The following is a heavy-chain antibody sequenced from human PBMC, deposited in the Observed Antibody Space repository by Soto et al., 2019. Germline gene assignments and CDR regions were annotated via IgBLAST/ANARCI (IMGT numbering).Heavy chain of an antibody. J-gene: IGHJ4*02. V-gene: IGHV1-46*01. CDR1: GYTFTSYY. CDR2: INPSGGST. Sequence: GASVKVSCKASGYTFTSYYMHWVRQAPGQGLEGMGIINPSGGSTSYAQKFQGRVTMTRNTSIGTAYMELSSLRSEDTAVYYCAKDSGNYPPYFEHWGQGTLVTVSS. CDR3: AKDSGNYPPYFEH. D-gene: IGHD1-26*01.